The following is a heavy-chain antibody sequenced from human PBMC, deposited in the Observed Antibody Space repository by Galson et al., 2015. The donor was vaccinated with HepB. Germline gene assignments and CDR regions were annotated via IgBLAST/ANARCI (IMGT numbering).Heavy chain of an antibody. CDR2: INHSGST. Sequence: ETLSLTYAVYGGSFSGYYWSWIRQPPGKGLEWIGEINHSGSTNYNPSLKSRVTISADTSKNQFSLKLSSVTAADTAVYYCARLHHHSSSWYVGYWGQGTLVTVSS. D-gene: IGHD6-13*01. J-gene: IGHJ4*02. CDR1: GGSFSGYY. CDR3: ARLHHHSSSWYVGY. V-gene: IGHV4-34*01.